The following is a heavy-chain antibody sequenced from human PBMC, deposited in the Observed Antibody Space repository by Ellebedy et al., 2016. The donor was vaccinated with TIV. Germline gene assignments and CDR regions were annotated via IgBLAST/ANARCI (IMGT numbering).Heavy chain of an antibody. Sequence: GESLKISCAASGFSFSSYEMDWVRQAPGKGLEWLSYISADGGSTYYPDSLKGRFTISRDNAKNSLYLQINSLRAEDTAVYYCARNEKCDATSCPFDYWGHGTLVTVSS. CDR1: GFSFSSYE. D-gene: IGHD2-2*01. J-gene: IGHJ4*01. V-gene: IGHV3-48*03. CDR3: ARNEKCDATSCPFDY. CDR2: ISADGGST.